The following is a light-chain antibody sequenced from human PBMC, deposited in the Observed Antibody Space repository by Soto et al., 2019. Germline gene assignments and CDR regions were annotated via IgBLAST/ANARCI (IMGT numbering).Light chain of an antibody. CDR2: EVT. Sequence: QSVLTQPASVSGSPGQSITISCTGTGSDVGGYDYVSWYQHHPGKAPKVMIYEVTNRPSGVSNRFSGSKSGNTASLTISGLLAEDEADYYCSSYTRSSPYVFGAGIKVTVL. CDR3: SSYTRSSPYV. CDR1: GSDVGGYDY. V-gene: IGLV2-14*01. J-gene: IGLJ1*01.